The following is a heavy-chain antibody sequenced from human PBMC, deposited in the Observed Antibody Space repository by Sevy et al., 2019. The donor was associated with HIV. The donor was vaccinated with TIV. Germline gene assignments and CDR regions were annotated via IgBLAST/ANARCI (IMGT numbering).Heavy chain of an antibody. CDR3: ARSVSGFDY. D-gene: IGHD3-16*01. Sequence: SETLSLTCAVSGYSISSSYYWGWIRQPPGRGLEWIGSISHSGSTYYNPSLKGRFTISVDTSKNQFSLKLSSVTAADTAVYFCARSVSGFDYWGQGTLVTVSS. V-gene: IGHV4-38-2*01. J-gene: IGHJ4*02. CDR2: ISHSGST. CDR1: GYSISSSYY.